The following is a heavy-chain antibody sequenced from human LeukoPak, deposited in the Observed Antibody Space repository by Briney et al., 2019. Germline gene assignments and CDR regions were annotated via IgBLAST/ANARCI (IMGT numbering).Heavy chain of an antibody. D-gene: IGHD2-15*01. CDR2: IIPIFGTA. CDR3: AIGLSWWSTPTSSYYYRMDV. V-gene: IGHV1-69*13. Sequence: SVKVSCKASGGTLSNYAISWVRQAPGQGLEWMGGIIPIFGTANYAQKFQGRVTITADESTSTAYMELSRLSSDDTVVYYCAIGLSWWSTPTSSYYYRMDVWGQGTTVTVSS. J-gene: IGHJ6*02. CDR1: GGTLSNYA.